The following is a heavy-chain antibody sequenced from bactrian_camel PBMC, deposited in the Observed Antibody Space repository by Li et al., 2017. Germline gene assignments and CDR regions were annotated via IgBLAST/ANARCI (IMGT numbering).Heavy chain of an antibody. D-gene: IGHD5*01. Sequence: HVQLVESGGGSVRAGGSLRLSCPASGYTYCMAWFRQVPGKEREGVAGIDTDGTTNYIDSVKGRFTIARDNAKNTLYLQMNRLKPEDTAVYHCATGQYGTDASTWHSNYWGQGTQVTVS. CDR1: GYTYC. J-gene: IGHJ4*01. CDR2: IDTDGTT. V-gene: IGHV3S55*01. CDR3: ATGQYGTDASTWHSNY.